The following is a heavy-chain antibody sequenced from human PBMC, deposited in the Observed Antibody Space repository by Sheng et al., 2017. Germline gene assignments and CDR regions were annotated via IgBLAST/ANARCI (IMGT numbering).Heavy chain of an antibody. CDR3: ARESAYYYDGSDYLEAFDI. D-gene: IGHD3-22*01. CDR1: GGSISSGYYY. V-gene: IGHV4-61*02. Sequence: QVQLQESGPGLVKPSQTLSLTCTVSGGSISSGYYYWSWIRQPAGKGLEWIGRIYTSGSTNYNPSLKSRVTISVDTSKNHFSLKLNSVTAADTAVYYCARESAYYYDGSDYLEAFDIWGQGTMVTV. CDR2: IYTSGST. J-gene: IGHJ3*02.